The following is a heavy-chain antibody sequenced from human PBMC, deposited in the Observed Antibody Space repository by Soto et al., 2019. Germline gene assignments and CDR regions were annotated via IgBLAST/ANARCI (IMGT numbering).Heavy chain of an antibody. J-gene: IGHJ4*02. D-gene: IGHD3-22*01. CDR3: ARDYDSSGDY. Sequence: QLQLQESGPGLVKPSETLSLTCTVSGGSISTSSYYCGWIRQPPGKGLGWIGSIYYSGSTYYNPSLQSRVTISADTSKNQFSLKLSSVTAADPAVYYCARDYDSSGDYWGQGTLVTVSS. CDR1: GGSISTSSYY. CDR2: IYYSGST. V-gene: IGHV4-39*01.